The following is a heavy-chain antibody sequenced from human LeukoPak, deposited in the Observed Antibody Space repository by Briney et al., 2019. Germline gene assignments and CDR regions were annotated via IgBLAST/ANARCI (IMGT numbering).Heavy chain of an antibody. J-gene: IGHJ4*02. Sequence: GGSLRLSCAASGFTFSSYAMSWVRQAPGKGLEWVSAISDCGGSTYYADSVKGRFTISRDNSKNTLYLQMNSLRAEDTAVYYCAKDLGFSLVSHYFDYWGQGTLVTVSS. D-gene: IGHD6-13*01. CDR3: AKDLGFSLVSHYFDY. CDR1: GFTFSSYA. CDR2: ISDCGGST. V-gene: IGHV3-23*01.